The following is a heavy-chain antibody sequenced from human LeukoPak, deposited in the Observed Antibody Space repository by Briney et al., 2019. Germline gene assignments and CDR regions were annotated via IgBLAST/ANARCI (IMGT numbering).Heavy chain of an antibody. J-gene: IGHJ1*01. CDR1: GFTFSSYA. CDR3: ARGTYSSSPPLH. Sequence: GGSLRLSCAASGFTFSSYAMHWVRQAPGKGLEWVAVISYDGSNKYYADSVKGRFTISRDNSKNTLYLQMNSLRAEDTAVYYCARGTYSSSPPLHWGQGTLVTVSS. D-gene: IGHD6-13*01. CDR2: ISYDGSNK. V-gene: IGHV3-30-3*01.